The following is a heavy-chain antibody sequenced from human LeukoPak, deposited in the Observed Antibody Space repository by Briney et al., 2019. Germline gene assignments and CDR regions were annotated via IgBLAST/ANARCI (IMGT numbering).Heavy chain of an antibody. V-gene: IGHV3-23*01. Sequence: PGGSLRLSCAASGFTFSSYAMSWVRQAPGKGLEWVSGISGSGGSTYYADSVKGRFTISRDNAKNSLYLQMNSLRAEDTAVYYCARARYSSTRMMLNAFDMWGPGTMVTVSS. CDR1: GFTFSSYA. CDR3: ARARYSSTRMMLNAFDM. D-gene: IGHD6-13*01. CDR2: ISGSGGST. J-gene: IGHJ3*02.